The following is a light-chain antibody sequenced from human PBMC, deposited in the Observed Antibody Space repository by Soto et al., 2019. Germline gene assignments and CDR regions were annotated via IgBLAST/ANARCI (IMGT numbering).Light chain of an antibody. V-gene: IGLV1-47*01. CDR2: RND. J-gene: IGLJ3*02. CDR1: SSNIESNY. Sequence: QSALTQPPSASGTPGQRVTISCSGSSSNIESNYVYWYQQLPGSAPKLLIYRNDQRPSGVPDRFSGSKAGTSASLAISGLRSVDEADYYCAAWDDSLSALVFGGGTKLTVL. CDR3: AAWDDSLSALV.